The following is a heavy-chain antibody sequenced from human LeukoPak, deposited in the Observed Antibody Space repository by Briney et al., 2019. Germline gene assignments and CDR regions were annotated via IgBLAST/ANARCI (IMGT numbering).Heavy chain of an antibody. J-gene: IGHJ4*02. Sequence: ASVKVSCKASGYTFTGYYMHWVRQAPGQGLEWMGWINPNSGGTNYAQKFQGRVTMTTDTSTSTACMELRSLRSDDTAVYYCARTPRIAARSAFYYWGQGTLVTVSS. CDR3: ARTPRIAARSAFYY. V-gene: IGHV1-2*02. CDR2: INPNSGGT. D-gene: IGHD6-13*01. CDR1: GYTFTGYY.